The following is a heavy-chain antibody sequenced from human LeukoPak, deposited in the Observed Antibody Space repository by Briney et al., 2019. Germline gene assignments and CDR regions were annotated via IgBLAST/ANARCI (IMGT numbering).Heavy chain of an antibody. D-gene: IGHD3-9*01. CDR3: ARDHPVADWAPDI. Sequence: PSESLSLICTVSGGSISSYSWTWIRQPPGKGLEWIGFIDYSGSSNYNPSLKSRVTISADPSTNHFSLNLTSVTAADTAVYFCARDHPVADWAPDIWGRGTMVTVPS. J-gene: IGHJ3*02. CDR2: IDYSGSS. V-gene: IGHV4-59*13. CDR1: GGSISSYS.